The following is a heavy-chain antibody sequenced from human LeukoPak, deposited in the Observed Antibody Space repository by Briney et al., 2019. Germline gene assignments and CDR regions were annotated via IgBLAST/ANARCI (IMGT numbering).Heavy chain of an antibody. D-gene: IGHD1-26*01. CDR2: IYPGDSDT. CDR1: GYSFTSYW. J-gene: IGHJ4*02. V-gene: IGHV5-51*01. CDR3: ARGGKWELGSFDY. Sequence: GESLKISCRDAGYSFTSYWIGWVRQMPGKGLEWMGIIYPGDSDTRYSPSFQGQVTISADKSISTAYLQWSSLKASDTAMYYCARGGKWELGSFDYWGQGTLVTVSS.